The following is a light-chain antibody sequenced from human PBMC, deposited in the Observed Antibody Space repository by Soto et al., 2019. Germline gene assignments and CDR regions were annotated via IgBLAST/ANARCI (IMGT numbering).Light chain of an antibody. CDR1: NSDVGGYNY. CDR3: TSYTSSGTYV. CDR2: DVS. J-gene: IGLJ1*01. Sequence: QSALTQPASVSGSPGQSITISCTGTNSDVGGYNYVSWYQQHPGKAPKPMIYDVSNRPSGVSNRFSGSKSGNTASLTISGLQAEGEADYYCTSYTSSGTYVFGTGTKLTVL. V-gene: IGLV2-14*01.